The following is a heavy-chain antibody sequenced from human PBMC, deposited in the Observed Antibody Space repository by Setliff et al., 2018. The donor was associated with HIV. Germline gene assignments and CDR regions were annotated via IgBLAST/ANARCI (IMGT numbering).Heavy chain of an antibody. J-gene: IGHJ6*03. V-gene: IGHV1-69*05. CDR3: ARATDTAMDLYYMDV. CDR2: IIPVFAAP. CDR1: GGTFSSYV. D-gene: IGHD5-18*01. Sequence: SVKVSCKASGGTFSSYVIGWVRQAPGQGLEWMGGIIPVFAAPTYAQKFQGRVTITTDEFKTTVYMELSSLGFDDTAVYYCARATDTAMDLYYMDVWGKGTTVTVSS.